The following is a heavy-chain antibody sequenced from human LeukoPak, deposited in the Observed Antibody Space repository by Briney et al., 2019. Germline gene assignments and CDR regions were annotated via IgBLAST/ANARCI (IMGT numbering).Heavy chain of an antibody. J-gene: IGHJ4*02. CDR1: GGSLNGYY. CDR2: IYHSGST. CDR3: ARDLIEWELRYFDY. D-gene: IGHD1-26*01. Sequence: SETLSLPCAVYGGSLNGYYWRWIRQPPGKGLEWVGGIYHSGSTYYNPSLKSRVTLSVDTSKHQFSLKLSSVTAADTAVYYCARDLIEWELRYFDYWGQGTLVTVSS. V-gene: IGHV4-34*01.